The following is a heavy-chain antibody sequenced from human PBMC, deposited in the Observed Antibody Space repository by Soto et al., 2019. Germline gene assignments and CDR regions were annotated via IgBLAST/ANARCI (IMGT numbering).Heavy chain of an antibody. CDR1: GDSSSSQSSS. V-gene: IGHV4-39*01. CDR2: ISVAGTA. CDR3: ARHLMHPDYFDY. Sequence: SETLSLTCTISGDSSSSQSSSWGWIRQSPGKGLEWIASISVAGTARSNPFLRDRVTLSIDTSQSHLSLRLTSVTAADTGLYFCARHLMHPDYFDYWGRGALVTSPQ. J-gene: IGHJ4*02.